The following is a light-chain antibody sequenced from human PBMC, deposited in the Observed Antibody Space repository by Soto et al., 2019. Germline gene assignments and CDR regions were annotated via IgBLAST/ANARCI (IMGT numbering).Light chain of an antibody. V-gene: IGKV3-11*01. CDR3: QQRSKWPSLT. CDR2: DAS. J-gene: IGKJ4*01. CDR1: QSVSNNY. Sequence: EIVLTQSPGTLSLSPGERATLSCRASQSVSNNYLAWYQQKPGQAPRLLIYDASNRATGIPARFSGSGSGTDFTLTISSLEPEDFAVYYCQQRSKWPSLTFGGGTKVDIK.